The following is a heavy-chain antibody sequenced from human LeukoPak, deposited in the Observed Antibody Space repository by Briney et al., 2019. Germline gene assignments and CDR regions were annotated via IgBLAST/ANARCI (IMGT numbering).Heavy chain of an antibody. V-gene: IGHV3-48*04. Sequence: GGSLRLSCAASGFTFSSYSINWVRQAPGKGLEWVSYVSSTSSAIYYADSVKGRFTISRDNAKNSLYLQMNSLRAEDTAVYYCARVIGSYGDSAYWGQGTLVTVSS. D-gene: IGHD1-26*01. CDR3: ARVIGSYGDSAY. CDR2: VSSTSSAI. J-gene: IGHJ4*02. CDR1: GFTFSSYS.